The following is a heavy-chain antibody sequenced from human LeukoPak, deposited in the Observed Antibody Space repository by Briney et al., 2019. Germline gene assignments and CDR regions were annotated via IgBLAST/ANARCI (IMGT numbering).Heavy chain of an antibody. CDR1: GGXVSSTTYY. D-gene: IGHD6-19*01. CDR3: ASTQWLGPLYYYYGMDV. Sequence: PSETLSLTCTVSGGXVSSTTYYWSWIRQPPGRGLEWLGYIYYSGSTNYNPSLKSRVTISVDTSKNQFSLKLSSVTAADTAVYYCASTQWLGPLYYYYGMDVWGQGTTVTVSS. J-gene: IGHJ6*02. V-gene: IGHV4-61*01. CDR2: IYYSGST.